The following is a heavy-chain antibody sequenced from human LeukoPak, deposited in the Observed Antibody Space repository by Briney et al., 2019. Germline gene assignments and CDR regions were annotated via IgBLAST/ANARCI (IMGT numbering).Heavy chain of an antibody. Sequence: SVKVSCKASGGTFSSYAISWVRQAPGQGLEWMGRIIPILGIANYAQKCQGRVTITADKSTSTAYMELSSLRSEDTAVYYCARVGSSSPDQAFDIWGQGTMVTVSS. CDR2: IIPILGIA. CDR3: ARVGSSSPDQAFDI. V-gene: IGHV1-69*04. CDR1: GGTFSSYA. D-gene: IGHD6-6*01. J-gene: IGHJ3*02.